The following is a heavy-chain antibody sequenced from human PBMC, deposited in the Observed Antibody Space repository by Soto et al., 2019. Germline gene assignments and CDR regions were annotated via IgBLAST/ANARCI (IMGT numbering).Heavy chain of an antibody. D-gene: IGHD3-16*01. CDR2: IWYDGSNK. J-gene: IGHJ6*02. CDR3: ARGLRGISFYGMDV. Sequence: QVQLVESGGGVVQPGRSLRLSCAASGFTFSLYGMHWVRQAPGKGLGWVAVIWYDGSNKFYADSVKGRFTISRDNSKNTVYLQMNSLRDEDTAVYYCARGLRGISFYGMDVWGQGTTVIVSS. V-gene: IGHV3-33*01. CDR1: GFTFSLYG.